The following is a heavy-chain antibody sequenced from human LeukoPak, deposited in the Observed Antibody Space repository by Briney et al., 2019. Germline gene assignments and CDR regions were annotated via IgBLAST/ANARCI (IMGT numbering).Heavy chain of an antibody. D-gene: IGHD2-2*02. CDR1: GYTFTAYY. Sequence: ASVKVSCKASGYTFTAYYMHWVRQAPGQGLEWMGWINPNSGGTNYAQNFQGRVTMTRDMSISTAYMEVSSLRSEDTAVYYCAGGRRGYCSSTSCYTFDYYYYYMDVWGKGTTVTVSS. V-gene: IGHV1-2*02. CDR2: INPNSGGT. J-gene: IGHJ6*03. CDR3: AGGRRGYCSSTSCYTFDYYYYYMDV.